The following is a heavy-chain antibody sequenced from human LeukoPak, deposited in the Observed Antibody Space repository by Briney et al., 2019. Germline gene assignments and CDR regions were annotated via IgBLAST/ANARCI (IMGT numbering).Heavy chain of an antibody. V-gene: IGHV4-34*01. CDR1: GVSINDYY. J-gene: IGHJ4*02. CDR2: ISHTEGT. CDR3: ARIRCGRSGSVCYNH. D-gene: IGHD2-21*01. Sequence: SETLSLTCGVFGVSINDYYWIWIRQSPGKGLEWIGEISHTEGTRYNPSLESRVTMSVGTSENQLSLKLIFVTAADTAVYYCARIRCGRSGSVCYNHWGLGTLVTVSS.